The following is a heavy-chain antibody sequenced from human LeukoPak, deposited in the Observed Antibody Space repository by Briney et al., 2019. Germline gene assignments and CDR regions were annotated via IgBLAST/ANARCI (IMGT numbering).Heavy chain of an antibody. Sequence: GGSLRLSCAASGVTFSCYAMSWVRQGPGKGLEWVSAISGSGGGTNYADSVKGRFTISRDNSKNTLYLQMNSLRAEDTAVYYFANRGDYSNHYYFYYMDVWGKGTTVTVSS. D-gene: IGHD4-11*01. CDR1: GVTFSCYA. J-gene: IGHJ6*03. V-gene: IGHV3-23*01. CDR2: ISGSGGGT. CDR3: ANRGDYSNHYYFYYMDV.